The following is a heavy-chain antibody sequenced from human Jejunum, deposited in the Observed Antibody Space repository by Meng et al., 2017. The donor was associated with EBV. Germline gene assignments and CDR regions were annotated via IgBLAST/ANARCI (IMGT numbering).Heavy chain of an antibody. J-gene: IGHJ4*02. V-gene: IGHV4-59*01. D-gene: IGHD3-10*01. Sequence: QGKLPGSVPGLVNPSATRYLTCNFHGVSMSNFYWSWFRQPPGKGLEWIGYIYYSVSTNYNPSLKSRVTISVDKSKNQFSLSLSSVTAADTAVYYCARGGGRPEYWGQGILVTVSS. CDR3: ARGGGRPEY. CDR1: GVSMSNFY. CDR2: IYYSVST.